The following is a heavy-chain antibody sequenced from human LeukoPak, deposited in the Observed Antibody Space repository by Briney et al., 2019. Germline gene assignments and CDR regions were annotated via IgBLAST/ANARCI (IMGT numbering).Heavy chain of an antibody. Sequence: GASVKVSCKASGYTFTGYYMHWVRQAPGQGLEWMGWINPNSGGTNYAQKFQGRVTMTRDTSISTAYMELSRLRSDDTAVYYCARDGIYCSSTSCYPQHNWFDPWGQGTLVTVS. CDR2: INPNSGGT. CDR3: ARDGIYCSSTSCYPQHNWFDP. D-gene: IGHD2-2*01. V-gene: IGHV1-2*02. J-gene: IGHJ5*02. CDR1: GYTFTGYY.